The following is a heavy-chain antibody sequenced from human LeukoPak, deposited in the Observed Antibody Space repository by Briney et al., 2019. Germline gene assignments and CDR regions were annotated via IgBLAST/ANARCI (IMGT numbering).Heavy chain of an antibody. CDR2: IFPSGGEI. D-gene: IGHD6-19*01. CDR3: AKDKQWLVRGGFDY. CDR1: GFTFSTFA. Sequence: GGSLRLSCEASGFTFSTFAMIWVRQPPGKGLEWVSSIFPSGGEIHYADSVRGRFTISRDNSKNTLYLQMNSLRAEDTAVYYCAKDKQWLVRGGFDYWGQGTLVTVSS. V-gene: IGHV3-23*01. J-gene: IGHJ4*02.